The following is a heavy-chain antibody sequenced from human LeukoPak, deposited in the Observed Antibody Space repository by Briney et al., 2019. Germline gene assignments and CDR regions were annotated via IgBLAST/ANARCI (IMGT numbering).Heavy chain of an antibody. J-gene: IGHJ4*02. V-gene: IGHV4-59*01. D-gene: IGHD6-13*01. CDR3: ARGVYIAAAQYGY. Sequence: SETLSLTCTVSGGSISSYYWSWIRQPPGKGLEWIGYIYYSRTTNYNPSLESRVTISVDTSKNQFSLKLSSVTAADTAVYYCARGVYIAAAQYGYWGQGTLVTVSS. CDR1: GGSISSYY. CDR2: IYYSRTT.